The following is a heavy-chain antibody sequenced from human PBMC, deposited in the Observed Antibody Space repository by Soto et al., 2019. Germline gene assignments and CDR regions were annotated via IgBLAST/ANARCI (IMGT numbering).Heavy chain of an antibody. Sequence: EVQLVETGGGLIQPGWSLRLSCAASGFTVSSNYMSSVRQAPGQGLEWVSVMYSGGCTYYADSVKGRFTISIDNSKNTLYLQMNSLRAEDTAVYYCARESAGYGGGCYYYYGIDVWGQGTTVTVSS. J-gene: IGHJ6*02. CDR3: ARESAGYGGGCYYYYGIDV. CDR2: MYSGGCT. CDR1: GFTVSSNY. V-gene: IGHV3-53*02. D-gene: IGHD5-12*01.